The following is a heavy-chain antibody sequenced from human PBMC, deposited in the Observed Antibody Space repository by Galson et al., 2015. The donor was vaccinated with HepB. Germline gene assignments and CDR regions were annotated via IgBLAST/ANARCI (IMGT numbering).Heavy chain of an antibody. CDR2: IKQDGSEK. CDR1: GFTFSSYW. CDR3: ARYYSGSYSLSLANNWFDP. D-gene: IGHD1-26*01. Sequence: SLRLSCAASGFTFSSYWMSWVRQAPGKGLEWVANIKQDGSEKYYVDSVKGRFTISRDNAKNSLYLQMNSLRAEDTAVYYCARYYSGSYSLSLANNWFDPWGQGTLVTVSS. J-gene: IGHJ5*02. V-gene: IGHV3-7*03.